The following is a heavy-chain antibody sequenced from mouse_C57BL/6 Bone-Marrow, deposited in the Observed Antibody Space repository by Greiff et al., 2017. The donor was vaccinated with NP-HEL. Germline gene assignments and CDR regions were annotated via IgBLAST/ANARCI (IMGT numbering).Heavy chain of an antibody. Sequence: EVKLMESGPELVKPGASVKIPCKASGYTFTDYNMDWVKQSHGKSLEWIGDINPNNGGTIYNQKFKGKATLTVDKSSSTAYMELRSLTSEDTAVYYCARSLAYWGQGTLVTVSA. CDR3: ARSLAY. CDR2: INPNNGGT. J-gene: IGHJ3*01. CDR1: GYTFTDYN. V-gene: IGHV1-18*01.